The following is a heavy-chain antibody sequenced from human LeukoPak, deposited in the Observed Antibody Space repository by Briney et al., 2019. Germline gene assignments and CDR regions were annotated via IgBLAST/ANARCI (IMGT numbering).Heavy chain of an antibody. Sequence: ASVKVSCKATVYTFTNYYISWVRQAPGQGLEWMGLISAYNGNTNYAQKFQGRVTMTTDTSTSTVYMELRSLRSDDTAVYYCARDRVQWLIDAFDIWGQGTMVTVSS. CDR2: ISAYNGNT. CDR1: VYTFTNYY. D-gene: IGHD6-19*01. CDR3: ARDRVQWLIDAFDI. J-gene: IGHJ3*02. V-gene: IGHV1-18*01.